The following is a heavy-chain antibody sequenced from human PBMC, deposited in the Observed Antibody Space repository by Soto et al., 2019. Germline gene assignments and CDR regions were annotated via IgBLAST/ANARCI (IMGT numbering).Heavy chain of an antibody. CDR3: ARDSDYGDYGDAFDI. CDR2: IKQDGSEK. CDR1: GFTFSSYW. D-gene: IGHD4-17*01. Sequence: SLRLSCAASGFTFSSYWMSWVRQAPGKGLEWVANIKQDGSEKYYVDSVKGRFTISRDNAKNSLYLQMNSLRAEDTAVYYCARDSDYGDYGDAFDIWGQGTMVTV. J-gene: IGHJ3*02. V-gene: IGHV3-7*01.